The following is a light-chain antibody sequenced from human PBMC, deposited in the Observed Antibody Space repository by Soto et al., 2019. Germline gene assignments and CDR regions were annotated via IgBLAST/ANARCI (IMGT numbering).Light chain of an antibody. CDR3: QTWGTGTVV. J-gene: IGLJ2*01. CDR2: LNGDGSH. Sequence: QSVLTQSPSASASLVASVKLTFTLSSGHSSYAIAWHQHQPEKRHRYLMNLNGDGSHRKGDGIPVRFSGSSSGAERDLAIPSRQSEDEADYYCQTWGTGTVVFGGGTKLPVL. V-gene: IGLV4-69*01. CDR1: SGHSSYA.